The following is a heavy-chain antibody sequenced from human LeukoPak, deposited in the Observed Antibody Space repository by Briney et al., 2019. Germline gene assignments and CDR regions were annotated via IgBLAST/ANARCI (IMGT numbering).Heavy chain of an antibody. J-gene: IGHJ4*02. V-gene: IGHV3-11*05. D-gene: IGHD1-26*01. CDR3: ARGVDLVGELDY. CDR1: GFTFSDYY. Sequence: GGSLRLSCAASGFTFSDYYMNWIRQAPGKGLEWVSYISSSSTYTNYADSVEGRFTISRDNAKDSLYLQMNSLRAEDTAVYYCARGVDLVGELDYWGQGTLVTVSS. CDR2: ISSSSTYT.